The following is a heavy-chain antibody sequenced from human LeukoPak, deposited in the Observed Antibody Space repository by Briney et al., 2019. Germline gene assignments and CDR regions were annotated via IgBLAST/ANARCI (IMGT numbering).Heavy chain of an antibody. Sequence: GGSLRLSCVASGFTFTTYWMHWVRQAPGKGLVWVSRINGDGSNSNYADSVKGRFTISRDNARNTLYLQMNGLRAEDAALYYCARTSPTSHFDFWGQGTLVTVSS. CDR1: GFTFTTYW. V-gene: IGHV3-74*01. J-gene: IGHJ4*02. CDR2: INGDGSNS. CDR3: ARTSPTSHFDF. D-gene: IGHD3-16*01.